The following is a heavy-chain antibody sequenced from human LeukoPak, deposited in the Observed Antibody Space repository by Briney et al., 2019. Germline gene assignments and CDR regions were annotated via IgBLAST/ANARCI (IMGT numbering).Heavy chain of an antibody. Sequence: GGSLRLSCAASGFTFDDYAMHWVRQAPGKGLEWVSGISWNSGSIGYADSVKGRFTISRDNAKNSLYLQMNSLRAEDTALYYCAKDISDGRTGTRWGDFQHRGQGTLVTVSS. V-gene: IGHV3-9*01. CDR3: AKDISDGRTGTRWGDFQH. D-gene: IGHD1-1*01. CDR1: GFTFDDYA. J-gene: IGHJ1*01. CDR2: ISWNSGSI.